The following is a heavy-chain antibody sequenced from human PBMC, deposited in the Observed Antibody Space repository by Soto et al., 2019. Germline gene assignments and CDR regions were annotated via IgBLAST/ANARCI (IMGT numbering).Heavy chain of an antibody. CDR2: IIPLVGTG. CDR3: ARVVILVPTASTHYYYQMDV. J-gene: IGHJ6*02. V-gene: IGHV1-69*01. Sequence: QVQLVQSGAEVRKPGSSVTVSCKASGGTFSNYAISWVRQAPGQGLEWMGGIIPLVGTGSYAQKFQGRVTITADEPTTTAYMELSSLRFEDTAVYYCARVVILVPTASTHYYYQMDVWGPGTTVTVSS. D-gene: IGHD2-2*01. CDR1: GGTFSNYA.